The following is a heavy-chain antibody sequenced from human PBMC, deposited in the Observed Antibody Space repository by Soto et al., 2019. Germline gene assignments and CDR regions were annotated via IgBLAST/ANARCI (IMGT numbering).Heavy chain of an antibody. CDR1: GASISSGGYY. CDR3: ARDYSGYSLFDY. Sequence: QVQLQESGPGLVKPSQTLSLTCTVSGASISSGGYYWSWIRQHPGKGLEWIGYIHYSGSTYYNPSLTSRVTMSVDTSENHFSLKLNSVTAADSAVYYCARDYSGYSLFDYWGQGTLVTVSS. CDR2: IHYSGST. D-gene: IGHD5-18*01. V-gene: IGHV4-31*03. J-gene: IGHJ4*02.